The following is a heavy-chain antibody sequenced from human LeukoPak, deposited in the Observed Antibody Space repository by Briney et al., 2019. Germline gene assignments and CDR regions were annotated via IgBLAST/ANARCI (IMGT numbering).Heavy chain of an antibody. D-gene: IGHD2-8*01. CDR1: GFTFSSYE. CDR2: ISSSGSTI. J-gene: IGHJ6*02. Sequence: GGSLRLSCAASGFTFSSYEMNWVRQAPGKGLEWVSHISSSGSTIYYVDSVKSRFTLSRDNATRSLYMHMSTLRAASTAVSYSASSVPRGVGYYYGLDVWGQGTTVTVSS. CDR3: ASSVPRGVGYYYGLDV. V-gene: IGHV3-48*03.